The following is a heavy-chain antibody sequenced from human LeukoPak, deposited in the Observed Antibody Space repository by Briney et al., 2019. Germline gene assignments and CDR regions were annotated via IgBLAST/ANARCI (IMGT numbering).Heavy chain of an antibody. CDR2: ISYDGSDK. CDR1: GFTFSSYG. D-gene: IGHD3-16*01. V-gene: IGHV3-30*03. CDR3: ALVFGDAFDI. Sequence: GGSLRLSCAASGFTFSSYGMHWVRQAPGKGLEWVAVISYDGSDKYYADSVKGRFTISRDNSKNTLYLQMNSLRAEDTAVYYCALVFGDAFDIWGQGTMVTVSS. J-gene: IGHJ3*02.